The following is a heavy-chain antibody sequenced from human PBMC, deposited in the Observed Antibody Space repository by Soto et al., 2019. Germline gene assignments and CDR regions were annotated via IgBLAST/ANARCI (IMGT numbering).Heavy chain of an antibody. J-gene: IGHJ4*02. CDR1: GGSISSSSYY. V-gene: IGHV4-39*01. Sequence: SETLSLTCTVSGGSISSSSYYWGWIRQPPGKGLEWIGSIYYSGSTYYNPSLKSRVTISVDTSKNQFSLKLSSVTAADTAVYYCARLTIFGVAAGGSIWGQGTLVTVSS. CDR3: ARLTIFGVAAGGSI. CDR2: IYYSGST. D-gene: IGHD3-3*01.